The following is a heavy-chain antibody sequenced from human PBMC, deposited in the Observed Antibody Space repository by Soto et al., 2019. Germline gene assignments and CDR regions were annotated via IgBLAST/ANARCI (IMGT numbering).Heavy chain of an antibody. CDR1: GGSISSYY. CDR2: VHHSWGS. Sequence: QVQLQESGPGLVKPSETLSLSCTVSGGSISSYYWSWFRQSPGKRMEWIGYVHHSWGSSYNPSLQXXVXLSLDTSKSQFSLKVPSVTATDTAVYSCARQGFGPLHGLVDVWGQGTTVTVSS. J-gene: IGHJ6*02. CDR3: ARQGFGPLHGLVDV. D-gene: IGHD3-10*01. V-gene: IGHV4-59*08.